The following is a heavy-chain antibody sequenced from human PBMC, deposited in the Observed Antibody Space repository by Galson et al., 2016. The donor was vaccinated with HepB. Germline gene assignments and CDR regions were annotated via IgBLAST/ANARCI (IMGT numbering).Heavy chain of an antibody. J-gene: IGHJ4*02. CDR2: INSDGSTT. CDR3: AISGWKRTFDL. D-gene: IGHD6-19*01. Sequence: SLRLSCAASGLIFSPYWMHWVRQAPGKGLMWLSHINSDGSTTAYADSVRGRFSISRDNAKNTLYLHMNSVRSEDTAVYYCAISGWKRTFDLWGQGTLVTVSS. V-gene: IGHV3-74*03. CDR1: GLIFSPYW.